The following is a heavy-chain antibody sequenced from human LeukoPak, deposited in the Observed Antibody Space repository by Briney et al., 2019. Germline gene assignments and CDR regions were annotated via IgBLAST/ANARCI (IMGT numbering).Heavy chain of an antibody. CDR3: AREGLLFSGDN. V-gene: IGHV3-7*01. J-gene: IGHJ4*02. CDR1: GFSFSTYW. Sequence: GGSLRLSCAASGFSFSTYWMRWARQTPGKGLEWVANIKGDGSEINYVDSVKGRFTISRDNAKNSLSLQMNSLTADDTGVYYCAREGLLFSGDNWGQGTLVTVSS. CDR2: IKGDGSEI. D-gene: IGHD1-26*01.